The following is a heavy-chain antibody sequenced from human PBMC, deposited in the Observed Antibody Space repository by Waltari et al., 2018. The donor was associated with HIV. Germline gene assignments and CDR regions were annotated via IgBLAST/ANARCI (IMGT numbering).Heavy chain of an antibody. V-gene: IGHV3-74*01. CDR3: ATSRTFDY. Sequence: DVQLVESGGGLLQPGGSMRLSRAASGFPLRSYWMHWVRQVPGKGLIWVSRINSEGSSTSYADAVKGRFTISRDNAKNTLYLQMNSLRAEDTAVYYCATSRTFDYWGQGTLVTVSS. J-gene: IGHJ4*02. CDR2: INSEGSST. CDR1: GFPLRSYW.